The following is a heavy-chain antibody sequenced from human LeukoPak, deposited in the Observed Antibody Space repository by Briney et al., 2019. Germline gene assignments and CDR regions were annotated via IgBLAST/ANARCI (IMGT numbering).Heavy chain of an antibody. CDR3: AKDERNWNYNLASQTYD. CDR1: GFRFSSYA. D-gene: IGHD1-7*01. Sequence: GGSLRLACAASGFRFSSYAMSWVRRAPGKGLEWVSAISGSGVSTYYADSVKGRFTVSRDNSKNTLYLQMSSLRAEDTAVYYCAKDERNWNYNLASQTYDWGQGTLVTVSS. V-gene: IGHV3-23*01. CDR2: ISGSGVST. J-gene: IGHJ4*02.